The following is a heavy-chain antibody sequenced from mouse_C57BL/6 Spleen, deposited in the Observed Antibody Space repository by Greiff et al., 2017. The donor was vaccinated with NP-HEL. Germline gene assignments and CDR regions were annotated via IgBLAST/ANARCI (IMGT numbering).Heavy chain of an antibody. CDR2: IDPSDSET. D-gene: IGHD2-4*01. J-gene: IGHJ3*01. V-gene: IGHV1-52*01. CDR1: GYTFTSYW. Sequence: QVQLQQSGAELVRPGSSVKLSCKASGYTFTSYWMHWVKQRPIQGLEWIGNIDPSDSETHYNQKFKDKATLTVDKSSSTAYMQLSSLTSEDSAVYYCARGGDDYDGGFAYWGQGTLVTVSA. CDR3: ARGGDDYDGGFAY.